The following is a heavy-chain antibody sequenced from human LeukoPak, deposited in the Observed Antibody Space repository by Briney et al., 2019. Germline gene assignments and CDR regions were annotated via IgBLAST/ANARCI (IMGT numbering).Heavy chain of an antibody. CDR2: FYRGIST. D-gene: IGHD3-22*01. J-gene: IGHJ3*02. CDR1: GFTVSSNY. CDR3: ARYYDSSGYTQGAFDI. Sequence: SGGSLRLSCAASGFTVSSNYMSWVRQAPGKGLEWVSSFYRGISTYYADSVKGRFTTSRDHSKNTVYLQMASLRPEDTAVYYCARYYDSSGYTQGAFDIWGQGTMVTVS. V-gene: IGHV3-66*02.